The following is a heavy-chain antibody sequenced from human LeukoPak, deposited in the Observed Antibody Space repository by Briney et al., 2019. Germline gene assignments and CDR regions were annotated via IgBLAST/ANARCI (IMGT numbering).Heavy chain of an antibody. CDR2: ISGSGGST. CDR1: GFTISTYA. J-gene: IGHJ4*02. D-gene: IGHD1-1*01. Sequence: PGGSLRLSCAASGFTISTYALSWVRQAPGKGLEWVSAISGSGGSTYYADSVKGRFTISRDRSKNTLYLQMNSLRVEDTAAYYCAFNLDWGQGTLVTVSS. CDR3: AFNLD. V-gene: IGHV3-23*01.